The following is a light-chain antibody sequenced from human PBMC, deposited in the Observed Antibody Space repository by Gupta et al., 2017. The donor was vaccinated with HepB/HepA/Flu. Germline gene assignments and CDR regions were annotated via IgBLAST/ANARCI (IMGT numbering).Light chain of an antibody. V-gene: IGKV3-15*01. CDR2: CAA. CDR3: QQQNNWPPLT. CDR1: QSVSSN. J-gene: IGKJ4*01. Sequence: IGVTQSPATLSVSPGDRATLSSMARQSVSSNLAGYQQKPGQAPRLLIYCAATRGTAIPASFSGSGSWTAVTLPISSLQSEDFAVDYCQQQNNWPPLTFGGGTKVEIK.